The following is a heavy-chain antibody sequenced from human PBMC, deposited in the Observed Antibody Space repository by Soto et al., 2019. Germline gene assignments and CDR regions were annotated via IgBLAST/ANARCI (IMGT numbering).Heavy chain of an antibody. D-gene: IGHD3-10*01. J-gene: IGHJ6*02. Sequence: PGGSLRLSCAASGFIFSTYSIHWVRQAPGKGLEWVAVTTFDGINKYNADSVKGRFTISRDASKKTVYLQMNSLTTEDTAVYFCERGTDGMDVWGQGTTVTVSS. CDR1: GFIFSTYS. CDR2: TTFDGINK. CDR3: ERGTDGMDV. V-gene: IGHV3-30*03.